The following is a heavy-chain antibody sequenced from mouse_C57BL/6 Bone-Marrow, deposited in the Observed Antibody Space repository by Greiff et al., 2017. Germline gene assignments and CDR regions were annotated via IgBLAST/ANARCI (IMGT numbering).Heavy chain of an antibody. CDR2: ISSGGSYT. D-gene: IGHD4-1*01. V-gene: IGHV5-6*01. CDR3: ARKGFENWTL. Sequence: EVKLVESGGDLVKPGGSLKLSCAASGFTFSSYGMSWVRQTPDQRLEWVATISSGGSYTYYPDSVKGRFTISRDNAKNTLYLQMSSLKSEDTAMYYCARKGFENWTLWGQGTTHTVSS. CDR1: GFTFSSYG. J-gene: IGHJ2*01.